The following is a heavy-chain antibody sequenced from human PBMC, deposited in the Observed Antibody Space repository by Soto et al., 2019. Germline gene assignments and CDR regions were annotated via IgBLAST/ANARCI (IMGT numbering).Heavy chain of an antibody. D-gene: IGHD3-3*01. CDR1: GYTFTSYD. CDR3: ARSPLEDFWSGYPAWDAGGTWFDP. V-gene: IGHV1-8*01. Sequence: EASVKVSCKASGYTFTSYDINWVRQATGQGLEWMGWMNPNSGNTGYAQKFQGRVTMTRNTSISTAYMELSSLRSEDTAVYYCARSPLEDFWSGYPAWDAGGTWFDPWGQGTLVTVSS. J-gene: IGHJ5*02. CDR2: MNPNSGNT.